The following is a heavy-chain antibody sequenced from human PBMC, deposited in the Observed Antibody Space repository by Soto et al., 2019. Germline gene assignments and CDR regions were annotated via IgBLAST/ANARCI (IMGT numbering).Heavy chain of an antibody. CDR1: GFTLSSYW. J-gene: IGHJ6*02. D-gene: IGHD3-9*01. V-gene: IGHV3-74*01. CDR3: TIGLAGPDGMDV. CDR2: ISREGSST. Sequence: EVQLVESGGGLVQPGGSLRLSCAASGFTLSSYWMHWVRQAPGKGLVWVSRISREGSSTAYADSVKGRFTISRDNAKNTLNLQMDSLRAEHTAGYYCTIGLAGPDGMDVWGQGTTVTVSS.